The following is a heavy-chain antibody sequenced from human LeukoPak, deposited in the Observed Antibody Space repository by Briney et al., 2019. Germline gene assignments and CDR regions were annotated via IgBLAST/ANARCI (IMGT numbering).Heavy chain of an antibody. CDR1: GYTFTSFY. CDR2: INPSGGRT. Sequence: ASVLVSCKASGYTFTSFYMHWVRLAPGQGLEWMGIINPSGGRTSYAQKFQDRVTVTRDTSTSTLYMELRSLRSEDTAVYYCARGGVAASAASDIWGQGTMVTVSS. V-gene: IGHV1-46*01. D-gene: IGHD3-10*01. J-gene: IGHJ3*02. CDR3: ARGGVAASAASDI.